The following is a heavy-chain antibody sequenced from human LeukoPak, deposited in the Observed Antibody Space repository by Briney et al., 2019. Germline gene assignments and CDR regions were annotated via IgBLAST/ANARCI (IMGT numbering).Heavy chain of an antibody. V-gene: IGHV4-61*01. Sequence: PSETLSLTCTVSGASVSSGTYYWSWIRQPPGKGLEWIGYMYSSESTKYNPSLKSRVTISVDTSGNQFSLKLTSLTAADTAVYYCARGSPLDWYFDLWGRGTLVTVSS. CDR1: GASVSSGTYY. CDR2: MYSSEST. CDR3: ARGSPLDWYFDL. J-gene: IGHJ2*01.